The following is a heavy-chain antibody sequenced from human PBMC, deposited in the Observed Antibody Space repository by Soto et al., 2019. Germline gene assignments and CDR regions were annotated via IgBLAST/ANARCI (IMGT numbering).Heavy chain of an antibody. CDR2: TYHSGNP. J-gene: IGHJ5*02. V-gene: IGHV4-30-2*01. CDR1: GDTISTGGYS. D-gene: IGHD4-17*01. Sequence: QLQLQESGSRLVKSSETLSLTCGVSGDTISTGGYSWAWIRQPPGKALEWIGHTYHSGNPYYNPSLHNGGXKXVXRXXHPFALRLSSGSASDAALYYCARETCGAYVCFCDRWGPGTLVTVSS. CDR3: ARETCGAYVCFCDR.